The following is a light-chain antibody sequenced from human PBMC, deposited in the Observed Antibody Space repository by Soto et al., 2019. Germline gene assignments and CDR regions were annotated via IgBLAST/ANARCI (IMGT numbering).Light chain of an antibody. V-gene: IGKV3-15*01. J-gene: IGKJ4*01. Sequence: EIVMTQSPATLSVSPGERVTLSCRASQSVSSNLVWYQQKPGQAPRLLIYVASTRATGIPARFSGSGSGTEFTLTISSLQSEDFAVYFCQQYNAWPLTFGGGTKVEIK. CDR2: VAS. CDR1: QSVSSN. CDR3: QQYNAWPLT.